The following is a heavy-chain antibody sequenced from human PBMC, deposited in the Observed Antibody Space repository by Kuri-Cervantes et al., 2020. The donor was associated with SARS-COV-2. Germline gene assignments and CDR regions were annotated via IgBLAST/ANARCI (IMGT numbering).Heavy chain of an antibody. J-gene: IGHJ6*02. CDR3: ARERYGDYVSPYQYYGMDV. CDR2: IYSGGST. V-gene: IGHV3-53*01. Sequence: GESLKISCAASGLTVRSNYMSWVRQAPGKGLEWVSVIYSGGSTYYADSVKGRFTISRDSSKNMLYLQMNSLRAEDTAVYCCARERYGDYVSPYQYYGMDVWGQGTTVTVSS. CDR1: GLTVRSNY. D-gene: IGHD4-17*01.